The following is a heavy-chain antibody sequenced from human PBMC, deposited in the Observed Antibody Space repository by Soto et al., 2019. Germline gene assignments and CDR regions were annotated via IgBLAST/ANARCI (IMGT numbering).Heavy chain of an antibody. J-gene: IGHJ4*02. Sequence: TVSGGSIVSVDDYWSLIRQPPGKGLEWIGYIYYSGSTYYNPSLKSRVTISVDTSKNQFSLKVSSVTAADTAVYFCAKTNSFQRFDYWGQGTLVTVSS. V-gene: IGHV4-30-4*01. D-gene: IGHD3-16*01. CDR1: GGSIVSVDDY. CDR3: AKTNSFQRFDY. CDR2: IYYSGST.